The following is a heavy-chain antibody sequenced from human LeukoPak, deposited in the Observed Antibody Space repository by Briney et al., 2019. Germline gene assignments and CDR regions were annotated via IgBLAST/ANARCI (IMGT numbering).Heavy chain of an antibody. J-gene: IGHJ4*02. CDR1: GFSFSDAW. Sequence: PGGSLRLSCAASGFSFSDAWMNWVRQAPGKGLEWVGHIKSKVDGGTPDYVAPVKGRFTISRDDSRNTLYLQMSSLNTEDTAVYYCTTRSPAGYCSDGACYSSAGYWGQGTLVTVSS. CDR3: TTRSPAGYCSDGACYSSAGY. CDR2: IKSKVDGGTP. V-gene: IGHV3-15*07. D-gene: IGHD2-15*01.